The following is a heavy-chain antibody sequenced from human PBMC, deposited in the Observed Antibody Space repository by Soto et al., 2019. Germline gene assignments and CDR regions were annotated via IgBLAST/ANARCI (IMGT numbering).Heavy chain of an antibody. CDR1: GGSISSGDYY. D-gene: IGHD3-10*01. J-gene: IGHJ6*02. CDR2: IYYSGST. CDR3: ARVFGFGVTYYYYGMDV. V-gene: IGHV4-30-4*01. Sequence: LSLTCTVSGGSISSGDYYWSWIRQPPGKGLEWIGYIYYSGSTYYNPSLKSRVTISVDTSKNQFSLRAEDTAVYYCARVFGFGVTYYYYGMDVWGQGTTVTVSS.